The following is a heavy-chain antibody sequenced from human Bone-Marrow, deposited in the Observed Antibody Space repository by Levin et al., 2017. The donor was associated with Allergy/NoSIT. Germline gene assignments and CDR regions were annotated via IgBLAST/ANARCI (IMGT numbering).Heavy chain of an antibody. CDR1: GFTFSNYA. D-gene: IGHD5-12*01. CDR3: AKEAGYTSSFDS. J-gene: IGHJ4*02. V-gene: IGHV3-23*01. CDR2: ISGSGGET. Sequence: GESLKISCEASGFTFSNYALGWVRQAPGKGPEWVSTISGSGGETYYADSVKGRFTMSRDNSKDTLYLQMNSLRAEDTAVYYCAKEAGYTSSFDSWGQGTLVTVSS.